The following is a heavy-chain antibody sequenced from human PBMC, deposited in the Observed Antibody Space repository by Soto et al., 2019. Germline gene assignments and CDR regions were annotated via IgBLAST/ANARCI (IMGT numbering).Heavy chain of an antibody. Sequence: GGSLRLSCAASGFTFKIYAVSWVRHAPGKGLEWVSVITGSGDSTYYADSVKGRFTISRDNSKNTLYLQMNSLRAEDTAVYYCAKELHHDYNLSYLAHWGQGTLVTVSS. J-gene: IGHJ4*02. CDR3: AKELHHDYNLSYLAH. V-gene: IGHV3-23*01. CDR1: GFTFKIYA. D-gene: IGHD4-4*01. CDR2: ITGSGDST.